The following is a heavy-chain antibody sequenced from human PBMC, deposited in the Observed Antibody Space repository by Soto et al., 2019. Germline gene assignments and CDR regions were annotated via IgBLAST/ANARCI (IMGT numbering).Heavy chain of an antibody. V-gene: IGHV1-69*01. CDR2: IIPIFGTA. Sequence: QVPLVQSGAEVKKPGSSVKVSCKAPGGTFSSYAISWVRQAPGRGLEWMGGIIPIFGTANYAQKFQGRVTITADESTSTGYMELSSLRSEDTAVYYCARSQGGSTSLDIYYYYYYGMDVWGQGTTVTVSS. CDR1: GGTFSSYA. J-gene: IGHJ6*02. D-gene: IGHD2-2*01. CDR3: ARSQGGSTSLDIYYYYYYGMDV.